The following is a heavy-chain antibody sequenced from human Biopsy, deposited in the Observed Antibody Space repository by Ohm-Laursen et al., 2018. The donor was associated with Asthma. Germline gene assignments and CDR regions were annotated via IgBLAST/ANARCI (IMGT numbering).Heavy chain of an antibody. D-gene: IGHD2-21*01. CDR1: GITLSSFG. V-gene: IGHV3-48*01. CDR2: ISSSSSPI. Sequence: SLRLSCAASGITLSSFGMNWVRQAPGRGLEWVSYISSSSSPIYYADSVKGRFTISRDNAKNSLFLQMNSLRAEDTAVYYCARLIPGNSDYWGQGTLVTVSS. J-gene: IGHJ4*02. CDR3: ARLIPGNSDY.